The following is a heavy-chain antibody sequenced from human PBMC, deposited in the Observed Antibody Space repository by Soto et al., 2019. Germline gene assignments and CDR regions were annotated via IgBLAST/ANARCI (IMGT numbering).Heavy chain of an antibody. CDR2: ISYDGSNK. J-gene: IGHJ6*02. CDR1: GFTFSSYA. Sequence: QVQLVESGGGVVQPGRSLRLSCAASGFTFSSYAMHWVRQAPGKGLEWVAVISYDGSNKYYADSVKGRFTISRDNSKNPLDLQMNSLRAEDTALYYWAREKRDYDETNYYYGMDVWGQGTTVTVSS. D-gene: IGHD4-17*01. V-gene: IGHV3-30-3*01. CDR3: AREKRDYDETNYYYGMDV.